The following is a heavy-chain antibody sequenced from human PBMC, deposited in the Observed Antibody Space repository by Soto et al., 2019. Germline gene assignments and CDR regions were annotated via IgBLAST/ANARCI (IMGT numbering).Heavy chain of an antibody. D-gene: IGHD2-2*02. Sequence: EVQLVESGGGLVQPGGSLRLSCVASGFTFSSHEMNWVRQAPGKGLEWASYISSSGSPIDYADSVRGRFTISRDNAKNSVILQMNSLRVEDTAVYYCVRSWGVYCSSTRCYSPWLDPWGQGTLVTVSS. CDR1: GFTFSSHE. CDR2: ISSSGSPI. J-gene: IGHJ5*02. CDR3: VRSWGVYCSSTRCYSPWLDP. V-gene: IGHV3-48*03.